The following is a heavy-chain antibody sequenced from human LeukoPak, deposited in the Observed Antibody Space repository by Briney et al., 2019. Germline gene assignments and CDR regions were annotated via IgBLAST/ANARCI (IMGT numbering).Heavy chain of an antibody. V-gene: IGHV4-59*01. Sequence: SETLSLTCTVSGDSISSYYWSWIRQPPGKGLEWIGYIYDSGKTNYNASLISRVTISVDTSKNQFSLKLTSVTPADTAVYYCARGGGTLDYWGQGTLVTVSS. D-gene: IGHD3-16*01. CDR3: ARGGGTLDY. CDR1: GDSISSYY. CDR2: IYDSGKT. J-gene: IGHJ4*02.